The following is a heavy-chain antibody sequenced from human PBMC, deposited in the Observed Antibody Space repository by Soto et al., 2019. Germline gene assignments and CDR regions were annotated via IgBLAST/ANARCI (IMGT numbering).Heavy chain of an antibody. CDR3: AKDPYSGYDSFAY. CDR2: ISGSGGST. V-gene: IGHV3-23*01. J-gene: IGHJ4*02. CDR1: GFTFSNYA. D-gene: IGHD5-12*01. Sequence: EVQLLESGGGLVQPGGSLRLSCAASGFTFSNYAMSWVHQAPGKGLGWVSAISGSGGSTYYADSVMGRFTISRDNSKNALYLQMNSLRAEDTAVYYCAKDPYSGYDSFAYWGQGTLVTVSS.